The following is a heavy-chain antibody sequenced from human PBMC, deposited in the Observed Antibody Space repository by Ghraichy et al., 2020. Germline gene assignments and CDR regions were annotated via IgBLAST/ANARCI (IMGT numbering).Heavy chain of an antibody. J-gene: IGHJ4*02. V-gene: IGHV3-48*04. D-gene: IGHD2-15*01. CDR2: IGSGGSST. Sequence: LSLTCAASGFTFSSYIMNWVRQAPGKGLEWVSYIGSGGSSTYYADSVKGRFTISRDNAKNSVYLDMNSLRAEDTALYYCVRDGCSGRTCTFYNWGQGALVTVSS. CDR1: GFTFSSYI. CDR3: VRDGCSGRTCTFYN.